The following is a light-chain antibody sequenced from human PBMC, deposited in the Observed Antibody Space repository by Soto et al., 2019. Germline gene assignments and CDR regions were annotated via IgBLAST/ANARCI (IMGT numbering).Light chain of an antibody. CDR1: QSVSSSY. CDR3: QHYAMSPPFT. V-gene: IGKV3-20*01. CDR2: DAS. Sequence: EIVLTQSPGTLSLSPGERATLSCRASQSVSSSYLGWYQQKPGQAPRLLIYDASSRATGVPDRFSGGGSGTDFTLTINRLEPEDFAVYYCQHYAMSPPFTIGPGTKEDI. J-gene: IGKJ3*01.